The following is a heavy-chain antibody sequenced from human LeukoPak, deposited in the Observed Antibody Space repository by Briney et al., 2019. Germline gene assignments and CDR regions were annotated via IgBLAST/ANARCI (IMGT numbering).Heavy chain of an antibody. D-gene: IGHD2-2*01. V-gene: IGHV3-53*01. CDR3: ARASWRYCSSTSCYGNWFDP. CDR1: GFTVGSNY. J-gene: IGHJ5*02. Sequence: GGSLRLSCAASGFTVGSNYMSWVRQAPGKGLEWVSVIYSGGSTYYADSVKGRFTIFRDNSKNTVYLQMNSLRAEDTAVYYCARASWRYCSSTSCYGNWFDPWGQGTLVTVSS. CDR2: IYSGGST.